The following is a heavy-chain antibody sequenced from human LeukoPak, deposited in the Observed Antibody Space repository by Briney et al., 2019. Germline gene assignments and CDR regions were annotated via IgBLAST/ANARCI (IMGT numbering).Heavy chain of an antibody. CDR3: ARVTPELGYCSGGSCYSTPIHFDY. Sequence: PSQTLSLTCTVSGASISSGSYYWNWIRQPAGKGLEWIGRIFASGSTNYNPSLKSRVTISVDTSKNQFSLKLSSVTAADTAVYYCARVTPELGYCSGGSCYSTPIHFDYWGQGTLVTVSS. CDR1: GASISSGSYY. CDR2: IFASGST. J-gene: IGHJ4*02. V-gene: IGHV4-61*02. D-gene: IGHD2-15*01.